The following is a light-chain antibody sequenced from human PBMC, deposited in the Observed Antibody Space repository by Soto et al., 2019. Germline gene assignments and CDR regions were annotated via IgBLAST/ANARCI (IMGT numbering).Light chain of an antibody. V-gene: IGKV4-1*01. CDR3: QQYYLAPLT. CDR2: WAS. Sequence: IVMTQSPDSLAVSLGERATINCKSSQSVLYRSDSKNYLAWYQLKPGQPPKLLIYWASARESGVPDRFSGSGSGTHFTLTINNLQAEDVAVYFCQQYYLAPLTFGPGTKV. CDR1: QSVLYRSDSKNY. J-gene: IGKJ3*01.